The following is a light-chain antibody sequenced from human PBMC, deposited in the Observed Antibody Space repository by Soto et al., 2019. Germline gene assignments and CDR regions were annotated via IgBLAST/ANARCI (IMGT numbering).Light chain of an antibody. CDR3: QQYGSSPLT. V-gene: IGKV3-20*01. CDR2: GAS. J-gene: IGKJ4*01. Sequence: EKVMMQSPGPPAVSPGDRATLSCRASQSVSSNLAWYQQKPGQAPRLLIYGASSRATGIPDRFSGSGSGTDFTLTISRLEPEDFAVYYCQQYGSSPLTFGGGTKVDIK. CDR1: QSVSSN.